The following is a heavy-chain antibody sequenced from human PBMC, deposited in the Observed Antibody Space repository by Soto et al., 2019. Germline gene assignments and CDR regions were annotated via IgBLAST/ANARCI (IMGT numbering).Heavy chain of an antibody. CDR3: ARDKITGLFDY. J-gene: IGHJ4*02. Sequence: PSETLSLTCSVSGDSIRSNAYYWSWIRQYPGKGLEWIGYIYYSGKTSYNPSLKSRVTISVDTSKNQFSLKLTSVTAADTAVYYCARDKITGLFDYWGQGPLVTVSS. CDR1: GDSIRSNAYY. V-gene: IGHV4-31*03. CDR2: IYYSGKT. D-gene: IGHD2-8*02.